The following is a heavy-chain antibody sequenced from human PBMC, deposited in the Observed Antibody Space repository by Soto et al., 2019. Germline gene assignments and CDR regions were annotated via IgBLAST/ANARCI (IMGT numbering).Heavy chain of an antibody. D-gene: IGHD2-15*01. V-gene: IGHV3-30*03. CDR2: ISSEGRNK. CDR3: AIGRDSTLVRWQYFDN. J-gene: IGHJ4*02. CDR1: GLTFSLYG. Sequence: GSLRLSCAVSGLTFSLYGMHWVRQAPGKGLEWVAFISSEGRNKYYADSVKGRFTISKDNPQKTPSLQYDNLRPEDTAVYYCAIGRDSTLVRWQYFDNWGQGTQVTVSS.